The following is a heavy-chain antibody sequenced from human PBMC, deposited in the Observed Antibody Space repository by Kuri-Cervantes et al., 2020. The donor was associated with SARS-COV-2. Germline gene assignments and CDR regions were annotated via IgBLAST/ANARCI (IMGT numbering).Heavy chain of an antibody. D-gene: IGHD2-21*01. V-gene: IGHV1-8*01. J-gene: IGHJ4*02. CDR3: YCAPKEGFDS. CDR2: VKTNSGNT. Sequence: ASVKDSCKAPETTFPNYDINWVRQATGQGLEWMGMVKTNSGNTLYAQIFQGRVTMTRDTSTSTVYMELSSLTSEDTAIYYCYCAPKEGFDSWGQGTLVTVSS. CDR1: ETTFPNYD.